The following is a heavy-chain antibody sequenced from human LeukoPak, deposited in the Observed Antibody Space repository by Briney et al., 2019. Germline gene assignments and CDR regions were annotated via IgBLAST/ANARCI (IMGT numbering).Heavy chain of an antibody. D-gene: IGHD2-8*02. J-gene: IGHJ4*02. CDR1: GFTFDDYA. CDR2: ISRNSGSI. Sequence: GRSLRLSCAASGFTFDDYAMHWVRQAPGKGLEWVSGISRNSGSIGYADSVKGRFTISRDNSKNSLYLQMNSLRAEDTALYYCAKDKSLLPAGVDYWGQGTLVTVSS. V-gene: IGHV3-9*01. CDR3: AKDKSLLPAGVDY.